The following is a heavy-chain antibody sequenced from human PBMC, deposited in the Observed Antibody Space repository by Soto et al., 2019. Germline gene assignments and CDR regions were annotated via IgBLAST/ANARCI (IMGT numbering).Heavy chain of an antibody. D-gene: IGHD3-10*01. V-gene: IGHV4-39*01. CDR1: GGSISNYY. Sequence: SSETLSLTCIVSGGSISNYYWDWLRQPPGKGLEWIGTTYYNGNAYYNPSLKSRVSMSVDTSKNQFSLKLVSVTAADTAVYYCARHFVAVVIKGWGYWGQGTLVTVSS. CDR2: TYYNGNA. J-gene: IGHJ4*02. CDR3: ARHFVAVVIKGWGY.